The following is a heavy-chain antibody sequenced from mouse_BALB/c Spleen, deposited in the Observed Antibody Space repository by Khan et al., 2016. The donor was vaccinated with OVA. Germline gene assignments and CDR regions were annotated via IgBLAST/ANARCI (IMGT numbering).Heavy chain of an antibody. J-gene: IGHJ3*01. CDR1: GFSLTNYG. CDR2: IGSGGST. CDR3: ARNYYYDEGLTY. Sequence: QVQLKQSGPGLVQPSQSLSITCTVSGFSLTNYGVHWVRQSPGKGLEWLGLIGSGGSTDYNAAFISRLSISKDNSQSQVFFKMNSLQANDTAISYCARNYYYDEGLTYWGQGTLVTVSA. V-gene: IGHV2-2*02. D-gene: IGHD2-4*01.